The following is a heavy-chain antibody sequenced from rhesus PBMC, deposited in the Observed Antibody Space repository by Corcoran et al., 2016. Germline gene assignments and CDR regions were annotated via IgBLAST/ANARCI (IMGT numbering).Heavy chain of an antibody. D-gene: IGHD2-21*01. Sequence: QVKLQQWGEGLVKPSETLSLTCAVYGGSISGYYWTWIRKPPGKGLEWIGNIDGGCRRTKSKPSLKNRSTSSKNSSKKQFSLRLSSVTAADTAIYYCTRDQNYGRGYYNYWGQGVLVTVSS. CDR1: GGSISGYY. V-gene: IGHV4-73*01. CDR2: IDGGCRRT. J-gene: IGHJ4*01. CDR3: TRDQNYGRGYYNY.